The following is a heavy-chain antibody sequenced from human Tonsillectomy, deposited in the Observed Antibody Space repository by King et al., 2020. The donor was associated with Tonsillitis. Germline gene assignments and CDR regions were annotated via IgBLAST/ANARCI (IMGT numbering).Heavy chain of an antibody. CDR2: INTSGGST. J-gene: IGHJ5*02. D-gene: IGHD4-17*01. CDR1: GYTFTNYY. V-gene: IGHV1-46*03. CDR3: TRDRTVSENWFDP. Sequence: VQLVESGAEVKKPGASVKDSCKASGYTFTNYYLHWVRQAPGQGLEWMGVINTSGGSTSYAQRFKGRVTMTRDTSTSTVYMELNSLRSEDTAVYYCTRDRTVSENWFDPWGQGTLVTVSS.